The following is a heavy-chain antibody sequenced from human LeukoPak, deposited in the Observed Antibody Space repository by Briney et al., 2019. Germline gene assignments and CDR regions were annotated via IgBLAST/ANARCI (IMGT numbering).Heavy chain of an antibody. CDR3: TSIDY. J-gene: IGHJ4*02. CDR1: GFTVSDYA. Sequence: PGGSLRLSCTASGFTVSDYAISWVRQAPGKGLEWVGFIRSKAYDGTTEYAASVKGRFTISRDDSKNTAYLQMNSLKTEDTAVYYCTSIDYWGQGTLVTVSS. V-gene: IGHV3-49*04. CDR2: IRSKAYDGTT.